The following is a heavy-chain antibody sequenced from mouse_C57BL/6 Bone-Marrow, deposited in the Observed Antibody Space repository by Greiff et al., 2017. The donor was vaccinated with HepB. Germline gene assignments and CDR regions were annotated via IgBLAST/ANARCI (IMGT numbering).Heavy chain of an antibody. CDR1: GFSLTSYG. CDR2: IWSGGST. CDR3: ARTDGYCSGYAMDY. D-gene: IGHD2-3*01. J-gene: IGHJ4*01. V-gene: IGHV2-2*01. Sequence: VQLQESGPGPVQPSQSLSITCTVSGFSLTSYGVHWVRQSPGKGLEWLGVIWSGGSTDYNAAFISRLIISKDNSKSQVFFKMNSLQADDTAIYYCARTDGYCSGYAMDYWGQGTSVTVSS.